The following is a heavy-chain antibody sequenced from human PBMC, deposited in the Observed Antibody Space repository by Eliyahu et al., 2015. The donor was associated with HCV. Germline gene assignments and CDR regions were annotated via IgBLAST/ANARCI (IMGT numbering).Heavy chain of an antibody. CDR3: ARGSYRGSSSSFDY. V-gene: IGHV1-2*06. D-gene: IGHD6-13*01. J-gene: IGHJ4*02. CDR1: GXTFTDYY. CDR2: INPNSGDT. Sequence: QVQLVQSGAEVKKPGASVKVSCXASGXTFTDYYIHWVRQAPGQGLEWMGRINPNSGDTNYAQRFQDRVSMTRDTSINTASLDLSSLTSDDTAVYYCARGSYRGSSSSFDYWGQGTLVTVSS.